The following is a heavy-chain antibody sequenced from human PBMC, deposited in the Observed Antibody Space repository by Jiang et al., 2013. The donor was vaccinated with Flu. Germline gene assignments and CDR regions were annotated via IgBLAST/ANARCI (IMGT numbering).Heavy chain of an antibody. Sequence: SGAEVKKPGASVKVSCKASGYTFKGYYIHWVRQAPGQGLEWMGWINPKSGGTSYAQKFQGRVTMTRDTSISTADMELSRLTTDDTAVYYCAREGPSHGWFDPWGQGTLVTVSS. J-gene: IGHJ5*02. CDR2: INPKSGGT. CDR3: AREGPSHGWFDP. V-gene: IGHV1-2*02. CDR1: GYTFKGYY.